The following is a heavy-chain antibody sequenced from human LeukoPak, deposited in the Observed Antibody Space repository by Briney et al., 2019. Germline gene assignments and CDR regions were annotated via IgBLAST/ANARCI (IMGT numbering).Heavy chain of an antibody. V-gene: IGHV4-31*03. J-gene: IGHJ5*02. D-gene: IGHD3-3*02. CDR1: GGSISSGGYY. CDR2: IYYSGST. CDR3: ARDVKIASTRWFDP. Sequence: PSETLSLTCTVSGGSISSGGYYWSWIRQHPGKGLEWIGYIYYSGSTYYNPSLKSRVTISVDTSKNQFSLKLSSVTAADTAVYYCARDVKIASTRWFDPWGQGTLVTVSS.